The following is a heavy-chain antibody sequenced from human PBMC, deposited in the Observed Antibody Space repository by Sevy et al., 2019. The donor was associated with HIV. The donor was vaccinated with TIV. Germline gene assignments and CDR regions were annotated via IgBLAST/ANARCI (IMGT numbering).Heavy chain of an antibody. CDR1: GFSFNGYG. D-gene: IGHD6-19*01. V-gene: IGHV3-33*01. J-gene: IGHJ4*02. Sequence: GGSLRLSCTASGFSFNGYGMHWVRQAPGKGLEWVALIWYDGSNRSYLDSVKGRFTVSRDNSKNTLYLQMNSLRAEDTAVYYCARERLAVAGIGYYFEYWGQGTLVTVSS. CDR3: ARERLAVAGIGYYFEY. CDR2: IWYDGSNR.